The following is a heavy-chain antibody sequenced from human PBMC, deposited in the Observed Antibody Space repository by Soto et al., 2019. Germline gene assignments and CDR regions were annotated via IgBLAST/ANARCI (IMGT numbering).Heavy chain of an antibody. CDR3: ARRYGASFXY. Sequence: SETLSLTCTVSGGSISSYYWSWIRQPPGKGLEWIGYIYYSGSTNYNPSLKSRGTISVDTSKNQFSLKLSSVTAADTAVYYCARRYGASFXYWGQGTLVTVSS. D-gene: IGHD4-17*01. CDR2: IYYSGST. J-gene: IGHJ4*02. CDR1: GGSISSYY. V-gene: IGHV4-59*01.